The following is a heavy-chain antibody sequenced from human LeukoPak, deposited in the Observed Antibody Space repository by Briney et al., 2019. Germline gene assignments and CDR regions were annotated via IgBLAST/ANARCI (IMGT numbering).Heavy chain of an antibody. CDR1: GFTSSTSA. J-gene: IGHJ4*02. CDR2: ISGSGEST. V-gene: IGHV3-23*01. CDR3: AREHWDFDY. D-gene: IGHD7-27*01. Sequence: PGGSLRLSCAASGFTSSTSAITWIRQAPGKGLEWVSEISGSGESTYYGDSVKGRFTISRDNSKNTLYLQMNSLRAGDTAVYYCAREHWDFDYWGQGTLVTVSS.